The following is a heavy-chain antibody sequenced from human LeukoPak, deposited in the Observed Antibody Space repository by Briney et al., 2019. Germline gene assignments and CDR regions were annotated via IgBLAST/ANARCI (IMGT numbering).Heavy chain of an antibody. D-gene: IGHD2-2*01. Sequence: PGGSLRLSCAASGFTFRSYAMSWVRQAPGKGLEWASAISGSGGSTYYADSVKGRFTISRDNSKNMLYLQMNSLRAEDTAVYYCAKYPAAESATYFDYWGQGTLVTVSS. CDR1: GFTFRSYA. V-gene: IGHV3-23*01. CDR2: ISGSGGST. CDR3: AKYPAAESATYFDY. J-gene: IGHJ4*02.